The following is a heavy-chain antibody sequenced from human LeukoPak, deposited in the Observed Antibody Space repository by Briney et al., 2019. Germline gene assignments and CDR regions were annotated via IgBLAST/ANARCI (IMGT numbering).Heavy chain of an antibody. V-gene: IGHV3-48*03. CDR3: AKDLFLFDDYGGVGDY. Sequence: GGSLRLSCAASGFTFSSYEMNWVRQAPGKGLEWVSYISSSGSTIYYADSVKGRFTISRDNSKNTVYLHMNSLRAEDTAVYYCAKDLFLFDDYGGVGDYWGQGTLVTVSS. D-gene: IGHD4-23*01. CDR1: GFTFSSYE. CDR2: ISSSGSTI. J-gene: IGHJ4*02.